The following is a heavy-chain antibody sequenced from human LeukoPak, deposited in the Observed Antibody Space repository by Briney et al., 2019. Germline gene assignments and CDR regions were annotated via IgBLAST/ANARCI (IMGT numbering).Heavy chain of an antibody. Sequence: ASVKVSFKASGYTFTSYGISWVRQAPGQGLEWMGWINPNSGGTNYAQKFQGRVTMTRDTSISTAYMELSRLRSDDTAVYYCARVGRYDFWSGYPTGGYYFDYWGQGTPVTVSS. CDR3: ARVGRYDFWSGYPTGGYYFDY. CDR1: GYTFTSYG. D-gene: IGHD3-3*01. V-gene: IGHV1-2*02. CDR2: INPNSGGT. J-gene: IGHJ4*02.